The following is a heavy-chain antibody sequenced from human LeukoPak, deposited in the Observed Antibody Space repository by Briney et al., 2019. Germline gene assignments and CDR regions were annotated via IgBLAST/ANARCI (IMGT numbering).Heavy chain of an antibody. CDR2: IYYSGST. CDR3: ARVNYVDYYGMDV. CDR1: GGSISSYY. Sequence: PSETLSLTCTVSGGSISSYYWSWIRQPPGKGLEWIGSIYYSGSTYYNPSLKSRVTISVDTSKNQFSLKLSSVTAADTAVYYCARVNYVDYYGMDVWGQGTTVTVSS. J-gene: IGHJ6*02. D-gene: IGHD1-7*01. V-gene: IGHV4-39*07.